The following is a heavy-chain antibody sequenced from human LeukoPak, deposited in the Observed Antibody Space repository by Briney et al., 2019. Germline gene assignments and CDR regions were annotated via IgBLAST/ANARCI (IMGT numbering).Heavy chain of an antibody. V-gene: IGHV3-21*01. J-gene: IGHJ4*02. D-gene: IGHD2-2*02. CDR1: GFTFSGYS. Sequence: GGSLRLSCGASGFTFSGYSMNWVRQAPGKGLEWVSSISTSSIYIYYADSVKGRFTISRDNAKNSLYLQMNSLRAEDTAVYYCAKDSLDIVVVPAAIEGAAFDYWGQGTLVTVSS. CDR2: ISTSSIYI. CDR3: AKDSLDIVVVPAAIEGAAFDY.